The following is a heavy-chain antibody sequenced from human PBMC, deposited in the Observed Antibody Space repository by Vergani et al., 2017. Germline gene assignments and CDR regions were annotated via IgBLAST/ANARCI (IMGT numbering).Heavy chain of an antibody. V-gene: IGHV4-34*01. CDR2: INHSGST. CDR1: GGSFSGYY. D-gene: IGHD3-22*01. J-gene: IGHJ6*02. CDR3: ARGRRGGIYYYDSSGYFTGYYYYGMDV. Sequence: QVQLQQWGAGLLKPSETLSLTCAVYGGSFSGYYWSWIRQPPGKGLEWIGEINHSGSTNYNPSLKSRVTISVDTSKNQFSLKLSSVTAADTAVYYCARGRRGGIYYYDSSGYFTGYYYYGMDVWGQGP.